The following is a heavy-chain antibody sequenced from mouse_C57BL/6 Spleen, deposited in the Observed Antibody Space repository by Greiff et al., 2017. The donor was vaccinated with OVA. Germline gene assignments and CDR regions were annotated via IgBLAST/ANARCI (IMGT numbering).Heavy chain of an antibody. Sequence: EVQLVESGGGLVKPGGSLKLSCAASGFTFSDYGMHWVRQAPEKGLEWVAYISSGSSTIYYVDTVKGRFTISRDNAKNTLFLQMTSRRSEDTAMYYCASGAMDYWGQGTSVTVSS. CDR3: ASGAMDY. CDR2: ISSGSSTI. J-gene: IGHJ4*01. CDR1: GFTFSDYG. V-gene: IGHV5-17*01. D-gene: IGHD3-1*01.